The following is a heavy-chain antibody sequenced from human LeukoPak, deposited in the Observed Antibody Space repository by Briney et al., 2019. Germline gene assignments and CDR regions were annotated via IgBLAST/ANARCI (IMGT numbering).Heavy chain of an antibody. CDR2: IYYSGST. CDR3: AREAYCGGDCYPPGAFDI. Sequence: PSETLSLTCTVSGGSISSYYWSWIRQPPGKGLEWIGYIYYSGSTNYNPSLKSRVTISVDTSKNQFSLKLSSVTAADTAVYYCAREAYCGGDCYPPGAFDIWGQGTMVTVSS. V-gene: IGHV4-59*01. D-gene: IGHD2-21*02. J-gene: IGHJ3*02. CDR1: GGSISSYY.